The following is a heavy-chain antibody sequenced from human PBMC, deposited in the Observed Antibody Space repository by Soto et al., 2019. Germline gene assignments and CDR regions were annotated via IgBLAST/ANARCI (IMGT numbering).Heavy chain of an antibody. CDR1: GGSISSGDYY. CDR3: ARGAEGYRTNGVCLTFDP. Sequence: SETLSLTCTVSGGSISSGDYYWSWIRQPPGKGLEWIGYIYYSGSTYYNPSLKSRVTISVDTSKNQFSLKLSSVTAADTAVYYCARGAEGYRTNGVCLTFDPWGQGTLVTVSS. J-gene: IGHJ5*02. CDR2: IYYSGST. D-gene: IGHD2-8*01. V-gene: IGHV4-30-4*01.